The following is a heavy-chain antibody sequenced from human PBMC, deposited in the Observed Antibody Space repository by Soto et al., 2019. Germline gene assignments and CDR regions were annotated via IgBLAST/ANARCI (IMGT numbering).Heavy chain of an antibody. CDR3: AKETYGSGGPSRKYYYYGMDV. V-gene: IGHV3-30*18. CDR1: GFTFSSYG. D-gene: IGHD3-10*01. CDR2: ISYDGSNK. Sequence: GGSLRLSCAASGFTFSSYGMHWVRQAPGKGLEWVAVISYDGSNKYYADSVKGRFTISRDNSKNTLYLQMNSLRAEDTAVYYCAKETYGSGGPSRKYYYYGMDVWGQGTTVTVSS. J-gene: IGHJ6*02.